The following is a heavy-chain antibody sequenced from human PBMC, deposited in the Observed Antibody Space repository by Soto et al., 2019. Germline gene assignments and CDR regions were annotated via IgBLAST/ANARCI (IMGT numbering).Heavy chain of an antibody. D-gene: IGHD3-10*01. V-gene: IGHV1-8*01. CDR2: MNPNSGNT. CDR3: ARPHYYGSGSYYWFDP. CDR1: GYTFTSYD. J-gene: IGHJ5*02. Sequence: ASVKVSCKASGYTFTSYDINWVRQATGQGLEWMGWMNPNSGNTGYAQKFQGRVTMTRNTSISTAYMELSSLRSEDTAVYYCARPHYYGSGSYYWFDPWGQGTLVTVSS.